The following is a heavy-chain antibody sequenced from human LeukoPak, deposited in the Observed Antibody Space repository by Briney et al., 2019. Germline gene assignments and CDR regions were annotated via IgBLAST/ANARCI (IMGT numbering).Heavy chain of an antibody. CDR2: IKSKTDGGTT. Sequence: GGSLRLSCAASGFTFSNAWMSWVRQAPGKGLEWVGRIKSKTDGGTTDYAAPVKGRFTISRDDSKNTLYLQMNSLKTEDTAVYYCTTSYASSPYYYYYYMDVWGKGTTVTVSS. CDR3: TTSYASSPYYYYYYMDV. V-gene: IGHV3-15*01. D-gene: IGHD6-6*01. J-gene: IGHJ6*03. CDR1: GFTFSNAW.